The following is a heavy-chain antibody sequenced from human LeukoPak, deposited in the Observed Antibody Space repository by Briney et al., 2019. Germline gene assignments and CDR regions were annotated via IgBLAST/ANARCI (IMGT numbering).Heavy chain of an antibody. CDR2: IYYSGST. V-gene: IGHV4-39*07. D-gene: IGHD6-13*01. CDR1: GGSISSYY. CDR3: ARDPYSSSWSRFDY. J-gene: IGHJ4*02. Sequence: SETLSLTCTVSGGSISSYYWGWIRQPPGKGLEWIGSIYYSGSTYYNPSLKSRVTISVDTSKNQFSLKLSSVTAADTAVYYCARDPYSSSWSRFDYWGQGTLVTVSS.